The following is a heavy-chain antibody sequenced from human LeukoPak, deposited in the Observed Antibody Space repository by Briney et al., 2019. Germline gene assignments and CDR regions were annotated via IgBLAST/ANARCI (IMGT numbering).Heavy chain of an antibody. V-gene: IGHV3-23*01. Sequence: GGSLRLSCAASGFTFSSYAMSWVRQAPGKGLEWVSAISGSGGSTYYADSVKDRFTISRDNSKNTLYLQMNSLRAEDTAVYYCAKELQGGGYSGYFGYRGQGTLVTVSS. CDR2: ISGSGGST. CDR1: GFTFSSYA. CDR3: AKELQGGGYSGYFGY. D-gene: IGHD5-12*01. J-gene: IGHJ4*02.